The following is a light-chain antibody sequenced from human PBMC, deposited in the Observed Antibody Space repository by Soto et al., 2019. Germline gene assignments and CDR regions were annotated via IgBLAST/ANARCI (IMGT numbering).Light chain of an antibody. V-gene: IGLV2-14*01. CDR2: EVT. CDR3: SSYTSTSARV. Sequence: QSVLTQPASVSGSPGQSITISCTGTSSDVGGYNYVSWYQQHPGKAPKVMIYEVTNRPSGASNRFSGSKSGNTASLTISGLQAEDEADYYCSSYTSTSARVFGGGTKLTVL. CDR1: SSDVGGYNY. J-gene: IGLJ3*02.